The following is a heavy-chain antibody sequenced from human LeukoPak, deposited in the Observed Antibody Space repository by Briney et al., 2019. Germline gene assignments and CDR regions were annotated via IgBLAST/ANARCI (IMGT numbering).Heavy chain of an antibody. Sequence: GGSLRLSCAASGFTFSSYGMHWVRQAPGKGLEWVAVISYDGSNKYYADSVKGRFTISRDNSKNTLYLQMSSLRAEDTAVYYCAKDMLRYSTTFDYWGQGTLVTVSS. CDR1: GFTFSSYG. CDR3: AKDMLRYSTTFDY. CDR2: ISYDGSNK. J-gene: IGHJ4*02. D-gene: IGHD3-9*01. V-gene: IGHV3-30*18.